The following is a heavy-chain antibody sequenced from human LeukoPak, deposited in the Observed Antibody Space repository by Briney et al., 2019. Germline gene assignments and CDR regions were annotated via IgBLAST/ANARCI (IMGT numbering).Heavy chain of an antibody. CDR1: GGSISSGSYY. V-gene: IGHV4-61*02. CDR2: IYTSGST. D-gene: IGHD3-16*01. Sequence: SETLSLTCTVSGGSISSGSYYWSWIRQPAGKGLEWIGRIYTSGSTNYNPSLKSRVTISVDTSKNQFSLKLSSVTAADTAVYYCARSPTDYDYNWFDPWGQGTLVTVSS. CDR3: ARSPTDYDYNWFDP. J-gene: IGHJ5*02.